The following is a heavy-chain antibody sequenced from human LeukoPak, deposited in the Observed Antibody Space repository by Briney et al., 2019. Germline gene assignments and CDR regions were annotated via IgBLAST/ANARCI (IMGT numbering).Heavy chain of an antibody. CDR2: IKQDGSEK. CDR3: AREDYYYYMDV. CDR1: GFTFSSYW. Sequence: GGSLRLSCAASGFTFSSYWKSWVRQAPGKGLEWVANIKQDGSEKYYVDSVKGRFTISRDNAKNSLYLQMNSLRAEDTAVYYCAREDYYYYMDVWGKGTTVTVSS. V-gene: IGHV3-7*01. J-gene: IGHJ6*03.